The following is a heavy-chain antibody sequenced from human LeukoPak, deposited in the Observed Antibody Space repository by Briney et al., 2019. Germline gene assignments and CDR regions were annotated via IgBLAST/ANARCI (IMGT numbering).Heavy chain of an antibody. V-gene: IGHV3-21*01. CDR1: GFTFSSYS. D-gene: IGHD2-2*01. Sequence: PGGSLRLSCAASGFTFSSYSMNWVRQAPGKGLEWVSSISSSSSYIYYADSLKGRFTISRDNAKNSLYLQMKSLRAEDTAVYYCARGYCSSTSCKPYYFDYWGQGTLVTVSS. CDR2: ISSSSSYI. CDR3: ARGYCSSTSCKPYYFDY. J-gene: IGHJ4*02.